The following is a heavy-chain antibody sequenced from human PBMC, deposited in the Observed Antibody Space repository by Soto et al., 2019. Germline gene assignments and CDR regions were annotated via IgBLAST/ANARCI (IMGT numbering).Heavy chain of an antibody. V-gene: IGHV1-69*12. Sequence: QVQLVQSGAEVKKPGSSVKVSCKASGGTFSSYAISWVRQAPGQGLEWMGGIIPIFGTANYAQKFQGRVTITADESTSTAYMELSSLRSEDTAVYYCARVVSDIVATIGRDYYYGMDVWGQGTTVTVSS. CDR1: GGTFSSYA. CDR3: ARVVSDIVATIGRDYYYGMDV. J-gene: IGHJ6*02. D-gene: IGHD5-12*01. CDR2: IIPIFGTA.